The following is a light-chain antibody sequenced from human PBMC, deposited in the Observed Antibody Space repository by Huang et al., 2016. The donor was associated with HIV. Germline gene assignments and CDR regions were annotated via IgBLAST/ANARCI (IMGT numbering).Light chain of an antibody. V-gene: IGKV3-20*01. CDR3: QQYGSSLT. CDR1: QSISSSY. CDR2: GAS. J-gene: IGKJ5*01. Sequence: VLTQSPGTLSLSPGDRATLSCRASQSISSSYLAWYQHKPGQAPRLLIDGASSRATGIPDKFSDSGSGTDFTLTISRLEPEDFAVDYCQQYGSSLTFGQGTRLEIK.